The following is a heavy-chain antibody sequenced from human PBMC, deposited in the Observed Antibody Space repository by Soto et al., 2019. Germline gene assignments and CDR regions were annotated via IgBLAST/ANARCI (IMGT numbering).Heavy chain of an antibody. CDR1: GFTFSSYA. CDR2: ISGSGGST. CDR3: AKNGRFLEWLLMGLIDY. V-gene: IGHV3-23*01. J-gene: IGHJ4*02. Sequence: EVQLLESGGGLVQPGGSLRLSCAASGFTFSSYAMSWVRQAPGKGLEWVSAISGSGGSTYYADSVKGRFTISRDNSKNTLYLQRNSLRAEDTAVYYCAKNGRFLEWLLMGLIDYWGPGTLVTVSS. D-gene: IGHD3-3*01.